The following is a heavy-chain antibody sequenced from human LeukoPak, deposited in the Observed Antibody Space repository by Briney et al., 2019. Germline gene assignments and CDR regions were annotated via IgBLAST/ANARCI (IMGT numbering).Heavy chain of an antibody. Sequence: GGSLRLSCAASGFTFSSYEMNWVRQAPGKGLEWVSYISRSGSPIYYADSVKGRFTISRDNAKNSLYLQMNSLRAEDTAVYYCARGSHPGRYYYDSSGYLDYWGQGTLVTVSS. J-gene: IGHJ4*02. CDR3: ARGSHPGRYYYDSSGYLDY. V-gene: IGHV3-48*03. D-gene: IGHD3-22*01. CDR2: ISRSGSPI. CDR1: GFTFSSYE.